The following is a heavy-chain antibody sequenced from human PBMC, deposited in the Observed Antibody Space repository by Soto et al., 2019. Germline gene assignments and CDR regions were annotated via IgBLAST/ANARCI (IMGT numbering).Heavy chain of an antibody. Sequence: PGESLKISCKGSGYSFTSYWISWVRQMPGKGLEWMGRIDPSDSYTNYSPSFQDHVTISADKSISTAYLQWSSLKASDTAMYYCARSHPWLRWSRYYYGMDVWGQGTTVTVSS. D-gene: IGHD5-12*01. CDR3: ARSHPWLRWSRYYYGMDV. V-gene: IGHV5-10-1*01. CDR1: GYSFTSYW. J-gene: IGHJ6*02. CDR2: IDPSDSYT.